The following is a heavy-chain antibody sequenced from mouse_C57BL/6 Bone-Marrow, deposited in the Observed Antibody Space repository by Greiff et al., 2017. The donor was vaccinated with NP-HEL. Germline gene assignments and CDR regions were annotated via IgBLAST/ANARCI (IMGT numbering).Heavy chain of an antibody. D-gene: IGHD2-1*01. CDR2: IDPETGGT. J-gene: IGHJ3*01. Sequence: QVQLKESGAELVRPGASVTLSCKASGYTFTDYEMHWVKQTPVHGLEWIGAIDPETGGTAYNQKFKGKAILTADKSSSTAYMELRSLTSEDSAVYYCTRWGIYYGNYWFAYWGQGTLVTVSA. CDR3: TRWGIYYGNYWFAY. V-gene: IGHV1-15*01. CDR1: GYTFTDYE.